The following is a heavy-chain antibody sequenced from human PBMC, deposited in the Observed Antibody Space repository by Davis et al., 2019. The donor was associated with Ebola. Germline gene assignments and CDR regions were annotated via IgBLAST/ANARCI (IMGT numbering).Heavy chain of an antibody. CDR3: AKVRDDY. J-gene: IGHJ4*02. V-gene: IGHV3-23*01. CDR1: GFTFSKYD. Sequence: LSLTCAASGFTFSKYDMTWVRQAPGKGLEWVSVISGSGGTTYYADSVKGRFTISRDNAKNTLSLQMNSLRAEDTAVYYCAKVRDDYWGQGTLVTVSS. CDR2: ISGSGGTT.